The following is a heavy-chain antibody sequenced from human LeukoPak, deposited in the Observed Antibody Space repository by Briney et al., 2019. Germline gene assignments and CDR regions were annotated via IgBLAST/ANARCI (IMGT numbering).Heavy chain of an antibody. CDR2: ISSSSSYI. Sequence: GGSLRLSCAASGFTFSSYSMNWVRQAPGKGLEWVSSISSSSSYIYYADSVKGRFTISRDNAKNSLYLQMNSLRAEDTAVYYCARDEHYYDSSGYYPDYYYYGMDVWGQGTTVTVSS. D-gene: IGHD3-22*01. CDR1: GFTFSSYS. V-gene: IGHV3-21*01. CDR3: ARDEHYYDSSGYYPDYYYYGMDV. J-gene: IGHJ6*02.